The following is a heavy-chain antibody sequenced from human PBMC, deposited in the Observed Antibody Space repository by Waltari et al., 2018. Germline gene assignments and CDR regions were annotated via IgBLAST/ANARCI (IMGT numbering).Heavy chain of an antibody. CDR1: GSTFPHAC. Sequence: VQLVESGGGVVQPGRSLSLSCSASGSTFPHACMTWVRQAPGKGLEWVGRIKSKTDGGTTDYAAPVKGRFTISRDDSKNTLYLQMNSLKIEDTAVYYCTTVTGDPRWGQGTLVTVSS. V-gene: IGHV3-15*07. CDR2: IKSKTDGGTT. D-gene: IGHD7-27*01. CDR3: TTVTGDPR. J-gene: IGHJ4*02.